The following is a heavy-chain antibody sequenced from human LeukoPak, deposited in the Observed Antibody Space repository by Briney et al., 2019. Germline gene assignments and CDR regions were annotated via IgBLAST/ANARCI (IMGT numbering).Heavy chain of an antibody. CDR2: INPNSGGT. V-gene: IGHV1-2*02. CDR1: GYTFSGYY. D-gene: IGHD2-15*01. J-gene: IGHJ4*02. Sequence: ASMKVSCKASGYTFSGYYMHWVRQAPGQGLEWMGWINPNSGGTKYAQKFQGRVTMTRDTSISTAYMELSRLRSDDTAVYYCARELAAADDYWGQGTLVTVSS. CDR3: ARELAAADDY.